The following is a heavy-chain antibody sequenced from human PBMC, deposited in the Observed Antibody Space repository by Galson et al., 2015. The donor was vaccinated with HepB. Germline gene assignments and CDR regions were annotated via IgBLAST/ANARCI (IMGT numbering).Heavy chain of an antibody. Sequence: SLRLSCAASGFTFSNYAMSWVRQAPGERLEWVSAISDSTYKTYYADSVKGRFTISRDNSKNTLYLQMNSLRGEDTAVYFCAKGRKWELPLDYWGQGTLVSVSS. J-gene: IGHJ4*02. CDR3: AKGRKWELPLDY. V-gene: IGHV3-23*01. CDR1: GFTFSNYA. CDR2: ISDSTYKT. D-gene: IGHD4-23*01.